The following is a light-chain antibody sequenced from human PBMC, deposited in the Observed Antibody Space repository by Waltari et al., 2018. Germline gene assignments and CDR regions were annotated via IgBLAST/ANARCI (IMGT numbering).Light chain of an antibody. CDR1: TTNIGSNS. CDR3: AAWDDCLRGFIM. J-gene: IGLJ3*02. Sequence: QSVLTQPPSASGTPGQRVTISCSGSTTNIGSNSVHWYQQLPGAAPKLLIYRNDQPPSAVPDLFSGSHTGTSASLAISRLRSEDDAYYSCAAWDDCLRGFIMFGGGTKLTVL. CDR2: RND. V-gene: IGLV1-47*01.